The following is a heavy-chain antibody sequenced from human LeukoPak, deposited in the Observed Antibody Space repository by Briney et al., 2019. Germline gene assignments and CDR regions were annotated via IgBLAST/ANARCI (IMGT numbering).Heavy chain of an antibody. D-gene: IGHD3-22*01. CDR3: ARDLYRIVVVPHYFDY. V-gene: IGHV3-48*03. J-gene: IGHJ4*02. CDR2: ISSSGSTI. Sequence: PGGSLRLSCAASGFTFSSYEMNWVRQAPGKGLEWVSYISSSGSTIYYADSVKGRFTISRDNAKNSLYLQMSSLRAEDTAVYYCARDLYRIVVVPHYFDYWGQGTLVTVSS. CDR1: GFTFSSYE.